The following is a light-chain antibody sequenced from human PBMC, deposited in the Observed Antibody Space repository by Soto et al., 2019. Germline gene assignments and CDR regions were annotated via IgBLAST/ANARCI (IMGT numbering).Light chain of an antibody. Sequence: DIQLTQSPSFLSASVGDRVTITCRASQGISSYLAWYQQKPGKAPKLLIYAASTLQSGVPSRFSGSGSGTEFTLTISSLQPEDFATYYCQQPDGAITFGQGTRLEIK. J-gene: IGKJ5*01. CDR2: AAS. V-gene: IGKV1-9*01. CDR1: QGISSY. CDR3: QQPDGAIT.